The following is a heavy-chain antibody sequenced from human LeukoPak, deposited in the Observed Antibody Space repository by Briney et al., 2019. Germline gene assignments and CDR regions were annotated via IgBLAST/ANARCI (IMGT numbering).Heavy chain of an antibody. Sequence: ASVKVSCKASGYTFTSYGISWVRQAPGQGLEWMGWISAYNGNTNYAQKLQGRVTMTTDTSTSTAYMELRSLRSDDTAVYYCARSFVVVVAAKGFDPWGQGTLVTVSS. CDR3: ARSFVVVVAAKGFDP. V-gene: IGHV1-18*01. D-gene: IGHD2-15*01. CDR2: ISAYNGNT. J-gene: IGHJ5*02. CDR1: GYTFTSYG.